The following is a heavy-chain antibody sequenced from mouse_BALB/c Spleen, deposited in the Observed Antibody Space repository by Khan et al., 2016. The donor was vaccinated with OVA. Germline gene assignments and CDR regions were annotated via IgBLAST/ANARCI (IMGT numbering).Heavy chain of an antibody. CDR1: GFNIKDTY. CDR2: IDPANGNT. Sequence: LQESGAELVKPRASVKLSCTASGFNIKDTYMHWVKQRPEQGLEWIGRIDPANGNTKYDPKFQDKATITADTSSNTAYLQLSSLTSEDTAVYYCAIDYWDVFAYWGQGTLVTVSA. J-gene: IGHJ3*01. V-gene: IGHV14-3*02. D-gene: IGHD4-1*01. CDR3: AIDYWDVFAY.